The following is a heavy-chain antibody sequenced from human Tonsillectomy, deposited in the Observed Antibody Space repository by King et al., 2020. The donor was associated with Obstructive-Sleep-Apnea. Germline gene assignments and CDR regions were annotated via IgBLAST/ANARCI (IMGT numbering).Heavy chain of an antibody. D-gene: IGHD4-23*01. CDR3: AKGLYGGSSGYYYGMDV. V-gene: IGHV3-23*04. CDR1: GFTFSSYA. CDR2: ISGSGGST. J-gene: IGHJ6*02. Sequence: VQLVESGGGLVQPGGSLRLSCAASGFTFSSYAMSWVRQAPGKGLEWVSAISGSGGSTYYADSVKGRLTISRDNSKNTLYLQMNSLRAEDTAVYYFAKGLYGGSSGYYYGMDVWGQGTTVTVSS.